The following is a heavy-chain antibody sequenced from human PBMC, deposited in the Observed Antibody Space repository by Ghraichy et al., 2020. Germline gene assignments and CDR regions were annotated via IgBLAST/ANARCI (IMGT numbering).Heavy chain of an antibody. CDR1: GFTFSSYA. CDR2: ISGSGGST. D-gene: IGHD3-22*01. Sequence: LSLTCAASGFTFSSYAMSWVRQAPGKGLEWVSAISGSGGSTYYADSVKGRFTISRDNSKNTLYLQMNSLRAEDTAVYYCAKVQVKYYYDSSGYYWDDAFDIWGQGTMVTVSS. V-gene: IGHV3-23*01. CDR3: AKVQVKYYYDSSGYYWDDAFDI. J-gene: IGHJ3*02.